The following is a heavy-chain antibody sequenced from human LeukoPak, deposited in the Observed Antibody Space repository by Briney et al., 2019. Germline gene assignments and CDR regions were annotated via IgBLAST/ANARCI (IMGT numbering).Heavy chain of an antibody. J-gene: IGHJ4*02. Sequence: RAGGSLRLSCSASQFTFSYYAMTWVRQAPGEGLEWVSGISSSGDYTYYADSVKGRFTISRDNSKNTLYLQLNSLRVEDTAVYYCAKEIYAYGSRGFDYWGQGTLVTVSS. D-gene: IGHD3-10*01. CDR1: QFTFSYYA. V-gene: IGHV3-23*01. CDR2: ISSSGDYT. CDR3: AKEIYAYGSRGFDY.